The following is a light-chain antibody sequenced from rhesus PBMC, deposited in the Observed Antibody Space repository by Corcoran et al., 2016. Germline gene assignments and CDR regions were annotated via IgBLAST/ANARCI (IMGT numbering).Light chain of an antibody. CDR2: EVS. CDR3: SSYAGSNTYI. CDR1: SNDVGGYDY. Sequence: QAALTQPPSVSGAPGQSVTISCTGTSNDVGGYDYVPWYQHHPGTAPKLMIYEVSKRPSGVSDRVSGSKSGNTASLTISGLQAEDEAEYYCSSYAGSNTYIFGAGTRLTVL. J-gene: IGLJ1*01. V-gene: IGLV2-23*01.